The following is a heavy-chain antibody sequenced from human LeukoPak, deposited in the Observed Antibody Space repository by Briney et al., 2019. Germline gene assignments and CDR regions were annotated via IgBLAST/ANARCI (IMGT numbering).Heavy chain of an antibody. CDR3: ARGRVPRYYDSSGYGRGIYFDY. V-gene: IGHV4-34*01. D-gene: IGHD3-22*01. CDR1: GGSFSGYY. CDR2: INHSGST. J-gene: IGHJ4*02. Sequence: KPSETLSLTCAVYGGSFSGYYWSWIRQPPGKGLEWIGEINHSGSTNYNPSLKSRVTISVDTSKNQFSLKLSSVTAADTAVYYCARGRVPRYYDSSGYGRGIYFDYWGQGTLVTVSS.